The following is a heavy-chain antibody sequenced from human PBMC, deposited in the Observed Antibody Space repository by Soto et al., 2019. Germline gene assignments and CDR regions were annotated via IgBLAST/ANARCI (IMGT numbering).Heavy chain of an antibody. CDR1: GFTFGDYA. CDR3: QATTAPAFPSYYYYMDV. CDR2: IRSKAYGGTT. Sequence: GGSLRLSCTASGFTFGDYAMSWFRQAPGKGLEWVGFIRSKAYGGTTEYAASVKGRFTISRDDSKSIAYLQMNSLKTEDTAVYYCQATTAPAFPSYYYYMDVWGKGTTVTVSS. V-gene: IGHV3-49*03. J-gene: IGHJ6*03. D-gene: IGHD4-17*01.